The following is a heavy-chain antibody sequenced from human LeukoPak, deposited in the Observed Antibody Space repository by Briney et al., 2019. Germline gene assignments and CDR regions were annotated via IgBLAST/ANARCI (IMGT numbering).Heavy chain of an antibody. J-gene: IGHJ4*02. V-gene: IGHV3-7*03. CDR1: GFTFSTHW. CDR3: ATDSRSCRY. CDR2: IKQDGSEK. Sequence: GGSLRLSCAASGFTFSTHWMTWVRQAPGKGLEWVANIKQDGSEKYYLDSVKGRFTITRDNAKNSLFLQMNSLRAEDTAMYYCATDSRSCRYWGQGTLVTVSS.